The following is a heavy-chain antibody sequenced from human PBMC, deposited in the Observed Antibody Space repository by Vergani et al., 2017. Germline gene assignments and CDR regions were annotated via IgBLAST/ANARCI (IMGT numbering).Heavy chain of an antibody. CDR2: INPSGGST. J-gene: IGHJ4*02. V-gene: IGHV1-46*03. CDR1: GYPFTSYY. D-gene: IGHD2-15*01. Sequence: QVQLVQSGAEVKKPGASVKVSCKASGYPFTSYYMHWVRQAPGQGLEWMGIINPSGGSTSYAQKFQGRVTMTRDTSTSTVYMELSSLRSEDTAVYYCASLSSFDGFDYWGQGTLVTVSS. CDR3: ASLSSFDGFDY.